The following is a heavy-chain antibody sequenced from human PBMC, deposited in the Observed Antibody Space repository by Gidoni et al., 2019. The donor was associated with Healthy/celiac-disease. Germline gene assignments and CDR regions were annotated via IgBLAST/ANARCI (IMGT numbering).Heavy chain of an antibody. Sequence: EVQLVESGGGLVQPGRSLRLSCAASGFTFYDYAMHWVRQAPGKGLEWVSGISWNSGSIGYADSVKGRFTISRDNAKNSLYLQMNSLRAEDTALYYCAKGTDYYDSRDYFDYWGQGTLVTVSS. D-gene: IGHD3-22*01. CDR2: ISWNSGSI. J-gene: IGHJ4*02. CDR1: GFTFYDYA. V-gene: IGHV3-9*01. CDR3: AKGTDYYDSRDYFDY.